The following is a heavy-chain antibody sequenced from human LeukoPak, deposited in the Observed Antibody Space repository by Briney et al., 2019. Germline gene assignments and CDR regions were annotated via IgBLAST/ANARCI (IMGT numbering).Heavy chain of an antibody. CDR3: VRSGSPGYSSGWSWFDP. V-gene: IGHV4-4*07. J-gene: IGHJ5*02. CDR2: IYTTGST. D-gene: IGHD6-13*01. Sequence: SETLSLTCTVSLSSISTYYWNWIRKPAGKSLEWIGRIYTTGSTNYNPSLKSRLTMSVDTSKNQFSLKLSSVTAADTAVYYCVRSGSPGYSSGWSWFDPWGQGTLVTVSS. CDR1: LSSISTYY.